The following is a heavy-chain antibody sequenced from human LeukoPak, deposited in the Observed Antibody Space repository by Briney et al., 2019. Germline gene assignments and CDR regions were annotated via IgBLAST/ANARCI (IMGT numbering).Heavy chain of an antibody. CDR3: ARAPLAVAGYYFDY. D-gene: IGHD6-19*01. V-gene: IGHV1-69*13. Sequence: ASVKVSCRASGGTFSSYAISWVRQAPGQGLEWMGGIIPIFGTANYAQKFQGRVTITADESTSTAYMELSSLRSEDTAVYYCARAPLAVAGYYFDYWGQGTLVTVSS. CDR1: GGTFSSYA. J-gene: IGHJ4*02. CDR2: IIPIFGTA.